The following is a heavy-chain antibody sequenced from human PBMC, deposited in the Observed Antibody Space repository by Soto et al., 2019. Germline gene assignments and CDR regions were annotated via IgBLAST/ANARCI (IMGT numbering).Heavy chain of an antibody. CDR2: IWYDGSNK. CDR3: ARGGVTLSPRSCWFDP. J-gene: IGHJ5*02. CDR1: GFTFSSYG. Sequence: LRLSCAASGFTFSSYGMHWVRQAPGKGLEWVAVIWYDGSNKYYADSVKGRFTISRDNSKNTLYLQMNSLRAEDTAVYYCARGGVTLSPRSCWFDPWGQGTLVTVSS. V-gene: IGHV3-33*01. D-gene: IGHD3-3*01.